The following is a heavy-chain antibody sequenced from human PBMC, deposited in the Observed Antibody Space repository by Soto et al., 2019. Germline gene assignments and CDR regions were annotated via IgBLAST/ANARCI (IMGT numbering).Heavy chain of an antibody. J-gene: IGHJ3*02. CDR1: GYICSSYD. CDR3: AKATATGGRAFEI. CDR2: ILVSGST. D-gene: IGHD2-8*02. V-gene: IGHV3-23*01. Sequence: AGSLRLSCSVSGYICSSYDMSWVRQAPGKGLEWVSTILVSGSTHYEDSVKARFTISRDTSRNTVYLQMNSLAAGDTAVYYCAKATATGGRAFEIYGQGTMVTVSS.